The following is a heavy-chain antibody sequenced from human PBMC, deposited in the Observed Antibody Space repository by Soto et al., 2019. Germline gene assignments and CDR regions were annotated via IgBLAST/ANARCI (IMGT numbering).Heavy chain of an antibody. CDR2: IYTSGST. CDR3: ARGHDFWSGYRYWYFDL. Sequence: PSETLSLTCTVSGGSISSYYWSWIRQPAGKGLEWIGRIYTSGSTNYNPSLKSRVTMSVDTSKNQFSLKLSSVTAADTAVYYCARGHDFWSGYRYWYFDLWGRGTLVTVSS. J-gene: IGHJ2*01. V-gene: IGHV4-4*07. CDR1: GGSISSYY. D-gene: IGHD3-3*01.